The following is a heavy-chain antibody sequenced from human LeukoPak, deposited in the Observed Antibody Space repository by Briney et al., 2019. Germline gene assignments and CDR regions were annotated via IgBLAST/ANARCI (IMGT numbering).Heavy chain of an antibody. V-gene: IGHV1-2*02. CDR3: ARAKSRLSYGHGVFDY. Sequence: ASVKVSCKASGYTFTGYYMHWVRQAPGQGLEWMGWINPNSGGTNYAQKFQGRVTMTRDTSISTAYMEPSRLRSDDTAVYYCARAKSRLSYGHGVFDYWGQGTLVTVSS. D-gene: IGHD5-18*01. CDR2: INPNSGGT. CDR1: GYTFTGYY. J-gene: IGHJ4*02.